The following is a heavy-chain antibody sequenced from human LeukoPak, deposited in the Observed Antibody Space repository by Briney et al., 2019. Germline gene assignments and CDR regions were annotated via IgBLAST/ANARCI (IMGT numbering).Heavy chain of an antibody. CDR2: IKQNGAEK. Sequence: ETLSLTCAVSGGSISSSNWWSWVRQAPGKGLEWVANIKQNGAEKYYVDSVKGRFTISRDNAKNSLYLQMNSLRVEDTAMYYCARIGEDDYSHYVAFDVWGQGTMVTVSS. CDR3: ARIGEDDYSHYVAFDV. J-gene: IGHJ3*01. D-gene: IGHD4-11*01. V-gene: IGHV3-7*01. CDR1: GGSISSSNW.